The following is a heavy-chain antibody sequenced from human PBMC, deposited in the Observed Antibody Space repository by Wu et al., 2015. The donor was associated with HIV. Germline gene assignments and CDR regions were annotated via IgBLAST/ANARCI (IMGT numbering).Heavy chain of an antibody. CDR1: GYTFTYRY. CDR2: ITPSNGNT. V-gene: IGHV1-45*02. Sequence: QMQLVQSGAEVKKTGSSVKVSCKASGYTFTYRYLHWVRQAPGQALEWMGWITPSNGNTNYARKFQDRVTITRDTSTSAFYMELTSLRSEDTAVYFCVSHDSGINYNEFDYWGQGTLVTVSS. J-gene: IGHJ4*02. D-gene: IGHD3-10*01. CDR3: VSHDSGINYNEFDY.